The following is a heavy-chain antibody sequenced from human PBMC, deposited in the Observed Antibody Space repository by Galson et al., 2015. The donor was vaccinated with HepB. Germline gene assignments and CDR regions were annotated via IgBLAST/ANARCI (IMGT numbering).Heavy chain of an antibody. V-gene: IGHV3-30*18. J-gene: IGHJ4*02. Sequence: SLRLSCAASGFTFSNYGMHWGRQAPGKGLEWVAVISYDGSNKYYADPVKGRFTISRDNSKNTLYLQMNSLRAEDTALYYCAKDPYLYSALAGTMAGFDYWGQGTLVTVSS. D-gene: IGHD6-19*01. CDR1: GFTFSNYG. CDR2: ISYDGSNK. CDR3: AKDPYLYSALAGTMAGFDY.